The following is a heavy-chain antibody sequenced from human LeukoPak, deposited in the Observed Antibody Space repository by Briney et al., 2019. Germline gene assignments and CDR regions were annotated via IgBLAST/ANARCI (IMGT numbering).Heavy chain of an antibody. J-gene: IGHJ4*02. CDR1: GGTFSSYA. CDR3: ARSDYNDYRGLGF. D-gene: IGHD4-11*01. CDR2: IIPSNGST. V-gene: IGHV1-46*01. Sequence: ASVKVSCKASGGTFSSYAISWVRQAPGQGLEWMGVIIPSNGSTTYAQKFQGRVTMTRDTSTSTVYMELSSLTSDDTAVYFCARSDYNDYRGLGFWGQGTLVTVSS.